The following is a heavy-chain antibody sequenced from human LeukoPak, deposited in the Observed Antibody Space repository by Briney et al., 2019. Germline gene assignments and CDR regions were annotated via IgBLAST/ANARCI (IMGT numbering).Heavy chain of an antibody. CDR3: AREGGMVRGVINGLPFDY. V-gene: IGHV1-2*02. CDR1: GYTFTGYY. D-gene: IGHD3-10*01. Sequence: GASVKVSCKASGYTFTGYYMHWVRQAPGQGLEWMGWINPNSGGANYAQKFQGRVTMTRDTSISTAYMELSRLRSDDTAVYYCAREGGMVRGVINGLPFDYWGQGTLVTVSS. J-gene: IGHJ4*02. CDR2: INPNSGGA.